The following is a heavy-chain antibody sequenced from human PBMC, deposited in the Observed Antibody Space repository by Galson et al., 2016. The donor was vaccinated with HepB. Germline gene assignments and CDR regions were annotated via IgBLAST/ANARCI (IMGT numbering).Heavy chain of an antibody. J-gene: IGHJ4*02. CDR2: ISYDGSNK. Sequence: SLRLSCAASGFTFSSYGMHWVRQAPGKGLEWVAVISYDGSNKYYADSVKGRFTISRDNSKNTLYLQMNSLRAEDTAVYYCAKGAGWSSGWSSMGYWGQGTLVTVAS. CDR3: AKGAGWSSGWSSMGY. V-gene: IGHV3-30*18. CDR1: GFTFSSYG. D-gene: IGHD6-19*01.